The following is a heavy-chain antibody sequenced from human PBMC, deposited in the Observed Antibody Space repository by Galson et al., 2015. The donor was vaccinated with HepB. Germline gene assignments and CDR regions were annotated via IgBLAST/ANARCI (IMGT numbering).Heavy chain of an antibody. J-gene: IGHJ6*02. CDR2: IYYSGST. V-gene: IGHV4-39*01. D-gene: IGHD4-17*01. CDR3: ARHSEATVTTFYYYGMDV. Sequence: SETLSLTCTVSGGSISSTIYYWGWIRQPPGKGLEWIGSIYYSGSTNYNSSLKSRVTISADTSKNQFSLKLSSVTAADTAVYYCARHSEATVTTFYYYGMDVWGQGTTVTVSS. CDR1: GGSISSTIYY.